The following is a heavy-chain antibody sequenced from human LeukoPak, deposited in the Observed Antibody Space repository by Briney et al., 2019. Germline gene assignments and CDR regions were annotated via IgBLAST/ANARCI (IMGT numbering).Heavy chain of an antibody. CDR3: SRDSDTSGWAWVY. D-gene: IGHD6-19*01. CDR2: INAGIGET. J-gene: IGHJ4*02. Sequence: ASVKVSCKASGYTFTSYSKYTIRWVRQAPGQRLEWMGWINAGIGETRYSQKFQGRFTFTGDTSANTVYMELNSLISEDTAVYYCSRDSDTSGWAWVYWGQGTLVTVSS. V-gene: IGHV1-3*01. CDR1: GYTFTSYS.